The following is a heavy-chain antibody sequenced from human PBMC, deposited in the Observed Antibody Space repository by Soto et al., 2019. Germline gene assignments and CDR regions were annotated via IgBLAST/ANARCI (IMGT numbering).Heavy chain of an antibody. V-gene: IGHV1-2*02. CDR2: INPNSGGT. J-gene: IGHJ4*02. CDR3: ASAAVTGTAGLDF. CDR1: GYTFSGFY. D-gene: IGHD6-19*01. Sequence: ASVKVSCKASGYTFSGFYMHWVRQAPGQGLEWMGWINPNSGGTKSAEKFQGRVTMTRDTSISTAYMELSRLTSDDTAVYYCASAAVTGTAGLDFWGPGTQVTGSS.